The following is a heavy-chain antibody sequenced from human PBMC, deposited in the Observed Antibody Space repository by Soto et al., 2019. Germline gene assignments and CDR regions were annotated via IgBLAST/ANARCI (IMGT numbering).Heavy chain of an antibody. D-gene: IGHD3-22*01. CDR3: ARGDYYDTNGPFSDAFDV. CDR1: GFTFSTYW. Sequence: GGSLRLSCAASGFTFSTYWMSWVRQAPGKGLEWVANIKPDGSQKWYADSLRGRFTISRDNAKNSLYLQMSSLRAEDTAIYYCARGDYYDTNGPFSDAFDVWGQGTMVTVSS. V-gene: IGHV3-7*04. J-gene: IGHJ3*01. CDR2: IKPDGSQK.